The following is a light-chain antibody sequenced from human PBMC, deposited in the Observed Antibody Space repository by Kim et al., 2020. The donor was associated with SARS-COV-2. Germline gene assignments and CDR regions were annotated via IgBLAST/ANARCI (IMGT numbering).Light chain of an antibody. CDR1: QSIRNY. CDR3: QQSYSTTRT. CDR2: AAS. Sequence: DIQMTQSPSSLSASVGDRVTITCRASQSIRNYLNWYQQKPGKAPKVLIYAASSLQSGVPSRFSGSGSGTDVTLTISSLQPEGLAIYYCQQSYSTTRTFGQGTKLEIK. V-gene: IGKV1-39*01. J-gene: IGKJ1*01.